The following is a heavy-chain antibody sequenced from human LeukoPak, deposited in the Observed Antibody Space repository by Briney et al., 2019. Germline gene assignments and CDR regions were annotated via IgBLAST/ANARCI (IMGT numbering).Heavy chain of an antibody. J-gene: IGHJ4*02. V-gene: IGHV4-59*08. CDR1: GGSISSYY. Sequence: SETLPLTCTVSGGSISSYYWSWIRQPPGKGLEWIGYIYYSGSTNYNPSLKSRVTISVDTSKNQFSLKLSSVTAADTAVYYCARSRDLEYYFDYWGQGTLVTVSS. CDR2: IYYSGST. CDR3: ARSRDLEYYFDY.